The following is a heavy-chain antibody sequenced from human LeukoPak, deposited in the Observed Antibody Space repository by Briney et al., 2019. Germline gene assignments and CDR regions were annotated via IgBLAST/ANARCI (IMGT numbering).Heavy chain of an antibody. D-gene: IGHD1-1*01. J-gene: IGHJ1*01. CDR2: INYSGRS. CDR1: GNSITSDF. V-gene: IGHV4-59*08. Sequence: SETLSLTCIVSGNSITSDFWSWIRQSPGKGLEWIGYINYSGRSEYDPSLKSRVTISVDRSRKRVSLKMRSVTAADTAVYYCARGGWYKGYFQHWGQGTLVTVSS. CDR3: ARGGWYKGYFQH.